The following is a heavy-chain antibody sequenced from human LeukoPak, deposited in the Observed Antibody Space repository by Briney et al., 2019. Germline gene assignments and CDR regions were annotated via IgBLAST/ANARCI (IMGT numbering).Heavy chain of an antibody. D-gene: IGHD3-16*01. CDR3: ASGGGGMVIGDY. CDR2: IKQDGSEK. J-gene: IGHJ4*02. CDR1: GFTFSSYW. V-gene: IGHV3-7*01. Sequence: GGSLRLSCAASGFTFSSYWMSWVRQAPGKGLEWVANIKQDGSEKYYVDSVKGRFTICRDNAKNSLYLQMNSLRADDTAVYYCASGGGGMVIGDYWGQGTLVTVSS.